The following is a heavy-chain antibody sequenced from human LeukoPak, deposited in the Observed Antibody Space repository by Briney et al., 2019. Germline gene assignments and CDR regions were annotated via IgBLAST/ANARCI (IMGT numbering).Heavy chain of an antibody. CDR1: GGTFSNYA. J-gene: IGHJ4*02. D-gene: IGHD3-3*02. CDR2: IIPIFGTA. Sequence: SVKVSCKASGGTFSNYAISWVRQAPGQGLEWMGGIIPIFGTANYAQKFQGRVTITTDESTSTDYMELSTLRSEDTAVYYCARGAFLEWLPLSDSSRYYFDYWGQGTLVTVSS. V-gene: IGHV1-69*05. CDR3: ARGAFLEWLPLSDSSRYYFDY.